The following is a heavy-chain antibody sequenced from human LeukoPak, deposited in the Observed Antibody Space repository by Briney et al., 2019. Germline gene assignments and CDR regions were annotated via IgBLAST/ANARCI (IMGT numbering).Heavy chain of an antibody. CDR2: IYTSGST. Sequence: SETLSLTCTVSGVSVGSYYWSWIRQPAGKGLEWIGRIYTSGSTNYNPSLKSRVTISVDTSKNQFSLKLSSVTAADTAVYYCARESELYGDDDYWGQGTLVTVSS. D-gene: IGHD4-17*01. CDR3: ARESELYGDDDY. V-gene: IGHV4-4*07. J-gene: IGHJ4*02. CDR1: GVSVGSYY.